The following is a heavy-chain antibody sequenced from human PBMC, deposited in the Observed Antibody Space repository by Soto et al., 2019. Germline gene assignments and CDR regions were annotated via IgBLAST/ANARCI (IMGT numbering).Heavy chain of an antibody. D-gene: IGHD4-17*01. V-gene: IGHV4-39*01. CDR3: ASLSMTTVTTRAY. Sequence: QLHLQESGPGLVKPSETLSLTCTVSGGSISNSSYYWGWIRQPPGKGLEWIGSIFYRGNTYYNPSLKSRVPISVDTSKNLFSLKLSSVTAADTAAYYCASLSMTTVTTRAYWGQGTLVTVSS. CDR2: IFYRGNT. CDR1: GGSISNSSYY. J-gene: IGHJ4*02.